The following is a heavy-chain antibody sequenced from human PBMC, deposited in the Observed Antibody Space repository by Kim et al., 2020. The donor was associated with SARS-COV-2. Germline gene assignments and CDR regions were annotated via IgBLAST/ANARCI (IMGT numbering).Heavy chain of an antibody. J-gene: IGHJ4*02. CDR2: ISFDGSKK. CDR3: TSGSGVSAAFALDF. V-gene: IGHV3-30*03. Sequence: GGSLRLSCAASGFTFTNYGMHWVRQTPGKGLEWVAFISFDGSKKYYTDSVKGRFTISRDNSQNTLYLQMNSLRPEDTAVYFCTSGSGVSAAFALDFWGQG. D-gene: IGHD2-2*01. CDR1: GFTFTNYG.